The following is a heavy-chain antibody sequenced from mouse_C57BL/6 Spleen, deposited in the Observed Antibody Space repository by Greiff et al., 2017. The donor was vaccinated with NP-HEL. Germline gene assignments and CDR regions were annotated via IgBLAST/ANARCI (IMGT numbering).Heavy chain of an antibody. CDR3: ARGGMDDYDDGFAY. D-gene: IGHD2-4*01. CDR2: IYPRSGNT. V-gene: IGHV1-81*01. CDR1: GYTFTSYG. J-gene: IGHJ3*01. Sequence: QVQLQQSGAELARPGASVKLSCKASGYTFTSYGISWVKQRTGQGLEWIGEIYPRSGNTYYNEKFKGKATLTADKSSSTAYMELRSLTSEDSAVYFCARGGMDDYDDGFAYWGQGTLVTVSA.